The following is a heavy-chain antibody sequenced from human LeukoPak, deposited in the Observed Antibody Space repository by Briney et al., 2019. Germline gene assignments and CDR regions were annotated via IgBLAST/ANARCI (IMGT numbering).Heavy chain of an antibody. CDR2: ISYDGSNK. V-gene: IGHV3-30*18. D-gene: IGHD6-13*01. J-gene: IGHJ1*01. CDR3: AKPYSSSWYPPLFQH. Sequence: GGSLRLSCAASGFTFSSYGMHWVRQAPGKGLEWVAVISYDGSNKYYADSVKGRFTISRDNSKNTLYLQMNSLRAEDTAVYYCAKPYSSSWYPPLFQHWGQGTLVTVSS. CDR1: GFTFSSYG.